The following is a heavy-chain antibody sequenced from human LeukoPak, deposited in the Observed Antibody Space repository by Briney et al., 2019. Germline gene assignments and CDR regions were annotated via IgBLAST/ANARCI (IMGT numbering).Heavy chain of an antibody. CDR2: FDPEDGET. V-gene: IGHV1-24*01. D-gene: IGHD3-10*01. Sequence: ASVKVSCKVSGYTLTELSMHWVRQAPGKGLEWMGSFDPEDGETIYAQKFQGRVTMTEDTSTDTAYMELSSLRSEDTAVYYCATSRGPMVRGVADAFDIWGQGTMVTVSS. CDR3: ATSRGPMVRGVADAFDI. J-gene: IGHJ3*02. CDR1: GYTLTELS.